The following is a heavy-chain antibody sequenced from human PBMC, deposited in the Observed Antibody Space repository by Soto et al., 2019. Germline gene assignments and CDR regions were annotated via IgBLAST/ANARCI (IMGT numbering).Heavy chain of an antibody. CDR2: ISSVGSTI. D-gene: IGHD1-26*01. CDR3: ARDLAVGAYAHFDY. J-gene: IGHJ4*02. Sequence: GGSLRLSCAASGFTFSDYTMNWVRQAPGKRLEWVSYISSVGSTIYYADSVKGRFTVSRDNPKNSLYLQMNSLRDEDTAVYYCARDLAVGAYAHFDYWGQGTLVTVSS. V-gene: IGHV3-48*02. CDR1: GFTFSDYT.